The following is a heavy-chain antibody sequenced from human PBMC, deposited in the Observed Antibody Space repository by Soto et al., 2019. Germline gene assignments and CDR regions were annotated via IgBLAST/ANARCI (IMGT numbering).Heavy chain of an antibody. Sequence: GGSLRLSCAASGFTFSSYSMNWVRQAPGKGLEWVSYISSSSSTIYYADSVKGRFTISRDNAKNSLYLQMNSLRAEDTAVYYCAPHCSSTSCYVGELDYWGQGTLVTVSS. CDR2: ISSSSSTI. J-gene: IGHJ4*02. CDR3: APHCSSTSCYVGELDY. D-gene: IGHD2-2*01. V-gene: IGHV3-48*01. CDR1: GFTFSSYS.